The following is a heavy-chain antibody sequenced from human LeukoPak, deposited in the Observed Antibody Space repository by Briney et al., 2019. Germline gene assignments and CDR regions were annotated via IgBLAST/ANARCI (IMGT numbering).Heavy chain of an antibody. D-gene: IGHD1-1*01. CDR3: ARDEETPTYPNWIDT. CDR2: ISPYTQNT. Sequence: ASVKVSSTASVYSFSSFGISWLRQAPGQGLEWMGWISPYTQNTNFAQKFQGRVTLTADISTSIAYMEVRSLRSDDTAVYYCARDEETPTYPNWIDTWGQGTLVTVSS. J-gene: IGHJ5*02. V-gene: IGHV1-18*01. CDR1: VYSFSSFG.